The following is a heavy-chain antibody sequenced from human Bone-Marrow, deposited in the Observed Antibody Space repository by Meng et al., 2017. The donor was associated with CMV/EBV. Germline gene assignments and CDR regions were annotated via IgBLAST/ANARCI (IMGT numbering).Heavy chain of an antibody. CDR1: GGSISSYY. CDR2: IYYSGST. Sequence: SETLSLTCTVSGGSISSYYWSWIRQPPGKGLEWIGYIYYSGSTSYNPSLKSRVTISVDTSKNQFSLKLSSVTAADTAVYYCARVSYDFWSGYLFDYWGQGTLVTVSS. J-gene: IGHJ4*02. V-gene: IGHV4-59*01. CDR3: ARVSYDFWSGYLFDY. D-gene: IGHD3-3*01.